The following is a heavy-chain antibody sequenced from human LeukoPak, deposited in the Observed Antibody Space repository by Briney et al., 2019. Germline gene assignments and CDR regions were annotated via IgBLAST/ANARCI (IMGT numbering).Heavy chain of an antibody. CDR3: ARGGIAAGEYYFDY. J-gene: IGHJ4*02. Sequence: SETLSLTCAVSGGSISSSHWWSWVRQPPGKGLEWIREIYQSGSTNYNPSLKSRVTISVDKSKNQFSLNLSSVTAADTAVYYCARGGIAAGEYYFDYWGQGTLVTVSS. V-gene: IGHV4-4*02. CDR1: GGSISSSHW. CDR2: IYQSGST. D-gene: IGHD6-25*01.